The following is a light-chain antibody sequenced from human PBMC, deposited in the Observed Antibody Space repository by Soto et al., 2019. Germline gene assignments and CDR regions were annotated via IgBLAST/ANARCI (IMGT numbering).Light chain of an antibody. CDR2: GAS. Sequence: EIVLTQSPGTLFLSPGERATLTCRASQSVSSSYLAWYQQKLGQAPRLLIYGASSRETGIPERFSGSGAGTDCTRSISRLEPEDVGVYYCLQCGSSSRTFGRGTKVDIK. CDR1: QSVSSSY. V-gene: IGKV3-20*01. CDR3: LQCGSSSRT. J-gene: IGKJ1*01.